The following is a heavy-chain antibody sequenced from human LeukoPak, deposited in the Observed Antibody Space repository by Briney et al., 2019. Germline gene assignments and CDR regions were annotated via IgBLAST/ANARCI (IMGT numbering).Heavy chain of an antibody. CDR2: IYSGGST. Sequence: GGSLRLSCAASGFTVSSNYMSWVSQAPGKRLEWVSVIYSGGSTYYADSVKGRFTISRDNSKNTLYLQMDSLRAEDTAVYYCARDQGYYYGSGTYYYMDVWGKGTTVTVSS. CDR1: GFTVSSNY. V-gene: IGHV3-53*01. CDR3: ARDQGYYYGSGTYYYMDV. D-gene: IGHD3-10*01. J-gene: IGHJ6*03.